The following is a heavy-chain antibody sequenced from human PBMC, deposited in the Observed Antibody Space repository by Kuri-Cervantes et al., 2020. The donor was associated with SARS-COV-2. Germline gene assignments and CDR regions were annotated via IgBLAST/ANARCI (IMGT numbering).Heavy chain of an antibody. J-gene: IGHJ6*02. V-gene: IGHV1-18*01. D-gene: IGHD2-2*01. CDR3: ARKGVVVPTPVDYYYAMDV. CDR1: GYSLTNYD. CDR2: IGTNNGNK. Sequence: ASVKVSCKASGYSLTNYDMIWVRQAPGQGLEWMGWIGTNNGNKVYAQKFQGRVTMTTDTSTNTASMELTSLRSDDTAVYYCARKGVVVPTPVDYYYAMDVWGQGTTVTDSS.